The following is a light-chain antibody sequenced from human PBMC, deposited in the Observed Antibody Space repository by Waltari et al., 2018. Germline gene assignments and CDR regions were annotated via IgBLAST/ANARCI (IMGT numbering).Light chain of an antibody. CDR2: KAT. V-gene: IGKV2-29*03. CDR3: MQSTKDPRT. Sequence: EIVITKIPLSLPVTPGEQAYISCTPRESLLHTNGNTYLHWYLQKPGQSPRFLIYKATSRESGVPDRFSGSGSCTDFTLKISRVEPEDVGIYYCMQSTKDPRTFGQGTKVEIK. J-gene: IGKJ1*01. CDR1: ESLLHTNGNTY.